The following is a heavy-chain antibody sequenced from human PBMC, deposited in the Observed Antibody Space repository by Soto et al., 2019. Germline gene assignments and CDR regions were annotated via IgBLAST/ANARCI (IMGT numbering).Heavy chain of an antibody. J-gene: IGHJ4*02. D-gene: IGHD4-17*01. CDR2: ISSSSNYI. CDR3: ARGLHGDYLTLRGY. V-gene: IGHV3-21*01. CDR1: GFTFSSYS. Sequence: EVQLVESGGALVKPGGSLRLSCAASGFTFSSYSMNWVRQAPGKGLEWVSSISSSSNYIYYADSVKGRFTISRDNAKNSLYLQMNSLRAEDTAVYYCARGLHGDYLTLRGYWGQGTLVTVSS.